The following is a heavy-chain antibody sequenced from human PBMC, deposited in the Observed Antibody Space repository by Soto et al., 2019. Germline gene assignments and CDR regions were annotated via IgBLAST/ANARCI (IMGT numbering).Heavy chain of an antibody. CDR2: IYTSGST. V-gene: IGHV4-4*07. CDR3: AREPAAGLFYYYGMDV. D-gene: IGHD6-13*01. Sequence: SETLSLTCTVSGGSISSYYWSWIRQPAGKGLEWIGRIYTSGSTNYNPSLKSRVTMSVDTSKNQLSLKLSSVTAADTAVYYCAREPAAGLFYYYGMDVWGQGTTVTVSS. CDR1: GGSISSYY. J-gene: IGHJ6*02.